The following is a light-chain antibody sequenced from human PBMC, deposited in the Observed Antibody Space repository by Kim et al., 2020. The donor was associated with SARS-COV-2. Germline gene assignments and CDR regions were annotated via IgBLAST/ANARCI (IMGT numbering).Light chain of an antibody. CDR1: QGVSSY. V-gene: IGKV1-8*01. CDR3: QQYYIYPYT. CDR2: AAS. Sequence: AIQMTQSPSSFSASTGDRVTITCRASQGVSSYLAWYQQKPGKAPKLLIYAASTLQSGVPSRFSGSGSGTDFTLTISCLQSEDFATYYCQQYYIYPYTFGQGTKLEI. J-gene: IGKJ2*01.